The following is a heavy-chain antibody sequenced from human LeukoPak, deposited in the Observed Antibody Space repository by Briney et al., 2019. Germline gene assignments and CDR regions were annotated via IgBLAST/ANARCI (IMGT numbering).Heavy chain of an antibody. Sequence: GGSLRLSCAATGFTFSSYEMNWARQAPGKGLEWVSYISSSSSTIYYADSVKGRFTISRENAKNSLYLQMNSLRAEDTAVYYCARYAFIGGFDYWGQGTLVTVSS. V-gene: IGHV3-48*03. CDR2: ISSSSSTI. J-gene: IGHJ4*02. CDR3: ARYAFIGGFDY. D-gene: IGHD3-16*01. CDR1: GFTFSSYE.